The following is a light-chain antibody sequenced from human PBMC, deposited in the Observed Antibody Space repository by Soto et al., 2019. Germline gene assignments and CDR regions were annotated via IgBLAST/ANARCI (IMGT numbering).Light chain of an antibody. CDR2: KAT. CDR1: QRIDTW. V-gene: IGKV1-5*03. Sequence: DIQMTQSASTLSASIGDRVTITCRASQRIDTWLAWYQQKPGTAPKLLVYKATILQSGVPSRFSGSGSATEFTPAISSLQPHDFATYYCQQYETFSPWTFGQGTKVDI. J-gene: IGKJ1*01. CDR3: QQYETFSPWT.